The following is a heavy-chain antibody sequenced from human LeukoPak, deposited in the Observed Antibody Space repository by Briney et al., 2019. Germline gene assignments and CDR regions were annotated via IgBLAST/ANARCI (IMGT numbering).Heavy chain of an antibody. CDR1: GFTFSSYA. D-gene: IGHD3-9*01. Sequence: PGGSLRLSCAASGFTFSSYAMSWVRQAPGKGLEWASAISGSGGSTYYADSVKGRFTISRDNSKNTLYLQMNSLRAEDTAVYYCAKDRESPYYDILTGYYWGYFDLWGRGTLVTVSS. V-gene: IGHV3-23*01. CDR2: ISGSGGST. J-gene: IGHJ2*01. CDR3: AKDRESPYYDILTGYYWGYFDL.